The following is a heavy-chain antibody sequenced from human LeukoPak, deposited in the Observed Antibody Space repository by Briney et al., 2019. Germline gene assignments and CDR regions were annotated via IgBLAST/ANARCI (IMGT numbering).Heavy chain of an antibody. V-gene: IGHV3-30*02. Sequence: PGGSLRLSCAASGFTFSSYGMHWVRQAPGKGLEWVAFIRYDGSNKYYADSVKGRFTTSRDNAKNSLYLQMNSLRAEDTAVYYCARDLRSSGYYAFDYWGQGTLVTVSS. J-gene: IGHJ4*02. CDR3: ARDLRSSGYYAFDY. D-gene: IGHD3-22*01. CDR1: GFTFSSYG. CDR2: IRYDGSNK.